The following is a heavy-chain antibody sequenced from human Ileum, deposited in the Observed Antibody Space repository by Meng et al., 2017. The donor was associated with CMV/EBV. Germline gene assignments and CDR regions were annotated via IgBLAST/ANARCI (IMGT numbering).Heavy chain of an antibody. J-gene: IGHJ5*02. D-gene: IGHD6-19*01. CDR2: IIPIHGIA. Sequence: SGDTFSSYTISWVRQAPGQGLEWMGRIIPIHGIANYAQKFQGRVTITADKSTSTAYMELSSLRSEDTAVYYCAREGYSSGWYWFDPWGQGTLVTVSS. V-gene: IGHV1-69*04. CDR3: AREGYSSGWYWFDP. CDR1: GDTFSSYT.